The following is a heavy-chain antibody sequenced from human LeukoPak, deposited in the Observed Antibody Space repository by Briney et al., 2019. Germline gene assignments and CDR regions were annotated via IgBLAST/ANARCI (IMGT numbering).Heavy chain of an antibody. D-gene: IGHD3-10*01. J-gene: IGHJ4*02. CDR1: GYSFSSYW. CDR2: VYPGDSDT. Sequence: GESLKISCKGFGYSFSSYWIAWVRQMPGKGLEWLGIVYPGDSDTRYSPSFQGQVTISVNKFISTAYLQLSSLKASDTAMYYCARQSRDGSKTRGYYFDYWGQGTLVTVSS. CDR3: ARQSRDGSKTRGYYFDY. V-gene: IGHV5-51*01.